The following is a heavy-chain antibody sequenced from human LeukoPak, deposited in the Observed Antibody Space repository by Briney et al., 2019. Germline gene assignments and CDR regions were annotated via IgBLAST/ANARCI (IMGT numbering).Heavy chain of an antibody. CDR2: INHSGST. CDR1: GFTVSSNS. J-gene: IGHJ6*03. V-gene: IGHV4-34*01. Sequence: AGGSLRLSCTVSGFTVSSNSMSWVRQAPGKGLEWIGEINHSGSTNYNPSLKSRVTISVDTSKNQFSLKLSSVTAADTAVYYCARVYSSSWYFRYYYYMDVWGKGTTVTVSS. D-gene: IGHD6-13*01. CDR3: ARVYSSSWYFRYYYYMDV.